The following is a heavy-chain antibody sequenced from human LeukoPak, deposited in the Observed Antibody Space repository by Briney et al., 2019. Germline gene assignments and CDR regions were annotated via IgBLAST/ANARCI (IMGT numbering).Heavy chain of an antibody. V-gene: IGHV3-7*01. Sequence: PGGSLRLSCAASGFTFSSYWMSWVRQAPGKGLEWVANIKQDGSDKYYVDSVKGRFTISRDNAKNSLYLQMNSLRAEDTAVYYCARLDRRAAPRNWFDPWGQGTLVTVSS. J-gene: IGHJ5*02. CDR3: ARLDRRAAPRNWFDP. D-gene: IGHD1-14*01. CDR1: GFTFSSYW. CDR2: IKQDGSDK.